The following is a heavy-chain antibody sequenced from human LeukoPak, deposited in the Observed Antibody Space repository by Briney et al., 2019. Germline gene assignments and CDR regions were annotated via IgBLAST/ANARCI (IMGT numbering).Heavy chain of an antibody. J-gene: IGHJ4*02. CDR1: GFTLSSYT. CDR2: IGGSGGST. D-gene: IGHD1-7*01. CDR3: AKSLRNWNYVPFLGY. V-gene: IGHV3-23*01. Sequence: GGSLRLSCAASGFTLSSYTMSWVPQAPEKGLEWGSAIGGSGGSTYYADSVKGRFTISRDNSKNTLYLQMNSLRAEDTAVYYCAKSLRNWNYVPFLGYWGQGTLVTVSS.